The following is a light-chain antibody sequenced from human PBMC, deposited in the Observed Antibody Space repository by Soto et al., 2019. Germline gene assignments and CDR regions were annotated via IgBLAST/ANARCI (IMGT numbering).Light chain of an antibody. CDR2: GPS. V-gene: IGKV3-20*01. Sequence: EIVLTQSPGTLSLSPGERATLSCRASQRVDSRYLAWYQQKTGQAPRLLIYGPSSRATGIPDRFSGSGSGTDFTRTISSLQPDEFAAYHCQQYESFFPLTFGGGTKLEIK. J-gene: IGKJ4*01. CDR3: QQYESFFPLT. CDR1: QRVDSRY.